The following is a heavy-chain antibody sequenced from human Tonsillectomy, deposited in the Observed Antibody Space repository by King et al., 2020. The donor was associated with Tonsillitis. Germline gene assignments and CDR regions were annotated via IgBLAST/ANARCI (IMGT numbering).Heavy chain of an antibody. V-gene: IGHV3-48*01. D-gene: IGHD3-16*01. J-gene: IGHJ4*02. Sequence: VQLVESGGGLVQPGGSLRLSCAASGLTFSSYSMNCVRQAPGKGLEWVSYSDSSSRTIYYADSVKGRFTMSRDNAKNSLYLQMNSLRAEDTAVYYCATSWGNFDYWGQGTLVTVSS. CDR1: GLTFSSYS. CDR2: SDSSSRTI. CDR3: ATSWGNFDY.